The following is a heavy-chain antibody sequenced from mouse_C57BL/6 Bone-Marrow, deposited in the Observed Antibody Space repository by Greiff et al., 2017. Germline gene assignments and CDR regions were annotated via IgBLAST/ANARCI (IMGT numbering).Heavy chain of an antibody. V-gene: IGHV2-5*01. J-gene: IGHJ4*01. CDR2: IWRGGST. D-gene: IGHD2-1*01. CDR3: AKKGNYYSYYAMDY. Sequence: QVHVKQSGPGLVQPSQSLSITCTVSGFSLTSYGVHWVRQSPGKGLEWLGVIWRGGSTDYNAAFMSRLSITKDNSKSQVFFKMNSLQADDTAIYYCAKKGNYYSYYAMDYWGQGTSVTVSS. CDR1: GFSLTSYG.